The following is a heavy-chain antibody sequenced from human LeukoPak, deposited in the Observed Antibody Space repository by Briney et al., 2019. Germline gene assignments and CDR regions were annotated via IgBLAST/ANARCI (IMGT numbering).Heavy chain of an antibody. J-gene: IGHJ4*02. CDR3: TALSSMKC. D-gene: IGHD3-10*01. Sequence: GGSLRLSCAASGFSFSNYWMNWVRQAPGKGLEWVANIKEDGSQKYYVDSVKGRFTISRGNAKSSLDLQMNSLRAEDTAVYYCTALSSMKCWGQGTLVTVSS. V-gene: IGHV3-7*01. CDR1: GFSFSNYW. CDR2: IKEDGSQK.